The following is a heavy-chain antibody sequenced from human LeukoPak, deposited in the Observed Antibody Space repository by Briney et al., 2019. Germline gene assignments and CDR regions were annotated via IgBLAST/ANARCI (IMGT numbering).Heavy chain of an antibody. Sequence: SETLSLTCAVYGGSFSGYYWSWIRQPPGKGLEWIGAINHSGSTNYNPSLQSRVTISVDTSKNQFSLKLSSVTAADTAVYYCATFGQLVRWSYYYYYMDVWGKGTTVTVSS. CDR1: GGSFSGYY. D-gene: IGHD6-6*01. J-gene: IGHJ6*03. V-gene: IGHV4-34*01. CDR3: ATFGQLVRWSYYYYYMDV. CDR2: INHSGST.